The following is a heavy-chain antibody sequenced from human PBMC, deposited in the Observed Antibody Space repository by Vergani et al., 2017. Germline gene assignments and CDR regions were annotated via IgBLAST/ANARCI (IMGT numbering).Heavy chain of an antibody. CDR1: GFTFSSYA. J-gene: IGHJ4*02. V-gene: IGHV3-23*01. Sequence: EVQLLESGGGLVQPGGSLRLSCAASGFTFSSYALSWVRQAPGKGLEWVSAISGSGGSTYYADSVTGRFTISRDNSKNTLYLQMNSLRAEDTAVYYCAKALNPYYDFWSGYSNFDYWGQGTLVTVSS. D-gene: IGHD3-3*01. CDR2: ISGSGGST. CDR3: AKALNPYYDFWSGYSNFDY.